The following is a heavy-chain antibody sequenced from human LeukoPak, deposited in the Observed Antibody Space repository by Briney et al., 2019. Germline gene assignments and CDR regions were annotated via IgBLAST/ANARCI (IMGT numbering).Heavy chain of an antibody. J-gene: IGHJ4*02. CDR2: IYPGDSDT. CDR3: ARPYCSSTSCYAFDY. Sequence: GESLQISCKGSGYSFTSYWIGWVRQMPGKGLEWMGIIYPGDSDTRYSPSFQGQVTISADKSITTAYLQWSSLKASDTAIYYCARPYCSSTSCYAFDYWGQGTLVTVSS. D-gene: IGHD2-2*01. V-gene: IGHV5-51*01. CDR1: GYSFTSYW.